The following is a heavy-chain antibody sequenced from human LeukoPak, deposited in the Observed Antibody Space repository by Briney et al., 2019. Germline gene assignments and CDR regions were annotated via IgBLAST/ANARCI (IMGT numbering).Heavy chain of an antibody. J-gene: IGHJ5*02. CDR3: ARVSSAAYNWFDP. D-gene: IGHD6-6*01. CDR2: IYYSGST. Sequence: PSETLSLTCTVSGGSISSGAYYWSWIRQHPGKGLEWIGYIYYSGSTYYNPSLKSRVTISVDTSKNQFSLKLSSVTAADTAVYYCARVSSAAYNWFDPWGQGTLVTVSS. CDR1: GGSISSGAYY. V-gene: IGHV4-31*03.